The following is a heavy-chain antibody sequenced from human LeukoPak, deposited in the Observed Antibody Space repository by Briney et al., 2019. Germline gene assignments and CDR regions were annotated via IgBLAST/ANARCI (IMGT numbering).Heavy chain of an antibody. CDR1: GFTFSSYS. V-gene: IGHV3-48*04. CDR2: ISSSGSTI. CDR3: AELGITMIGGV. D-gene: IGHD3-10*02. J-gene: IGHJ6*04. Sequence: GGSLRLSCAASGFTFSSYSMNWVRQAPGKGLEWVSYISSSGSTIYYADSVKGRFTISRDNAKNSLYPQMNSLRAEDTAVYYCAELGITMIGGVWGKGTTVTISS.